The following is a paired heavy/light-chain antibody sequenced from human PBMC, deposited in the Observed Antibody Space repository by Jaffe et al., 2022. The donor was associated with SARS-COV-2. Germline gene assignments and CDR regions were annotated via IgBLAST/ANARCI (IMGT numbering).Heavy chain of an antibody. CDR1: GYTFTSYG. D-gene: IGHD1-26*01. J-gene: IGHJ3*02. CDR2: ISAYNGNT. V-gene: IGHV1-18*01. Sequence: QVQLVQSGAEVKKPGASVKVSCKASGYTFTSYGISWVRQAPGQGLEWMGWISAYNGNTNYAQKLQGRVTMTTDTSTSTAYMELRSLRSDDTAVYYCARFPHSGSSSAIVPVDAFDIWGQGTMVTVSS. CDR3: ARFPHSGSSSAIVPVDAFDI.
Light chain of an antibody. J-gene: IGLJ1*01. Sequence: SYELTQPPSVSVSPGQTASITCSGDKLGDKYACWYQQKPGQSPVLVIYQDSKRPSGIPERFSGSNSGNTATLTISGTQAMDEADYYCQAWDSSRGVFGTGTKVTVL. V-gene: IGLV3-1*01. CDR3: QAWDSSRGV. CDR1: KLGDKY. CDR2: QDS.